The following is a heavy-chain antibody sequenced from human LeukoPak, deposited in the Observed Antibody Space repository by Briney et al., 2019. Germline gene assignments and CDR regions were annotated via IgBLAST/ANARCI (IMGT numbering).Heavy chain of an antibody. CDR1: GIPFSSFG. V-gene: IGHV3-33*01. J-gene: IGHJ5*02. Sequence: GGSLILSCAAPGIPFSSFGMHWLRQAPGKGLEWVAFIWYDGSNKYYADSVKGRFTISRDNSKNTLYLQMNSLTAEDTAVYYCARDGTVTAGPFDPWGGGTLVTVSS. CDR3: ARDGTVTAGPFDP. D-gene: IGHD4-17*01. CDR2: IWYDGSNK.